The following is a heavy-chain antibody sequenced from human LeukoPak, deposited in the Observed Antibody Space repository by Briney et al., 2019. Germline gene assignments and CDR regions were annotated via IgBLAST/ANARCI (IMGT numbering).Heavy chain of an antibody. CDR1: GGSISSYY. D-gene: IGHD6-19*01. J-gene: IGHJ4*02. Sequence: SETLSLTCTVSGGSISSYYWSWIRQPPGKGLEWIGYIYYSGSTNYNPSLKSRVTISVDTSKNQISLKLSSVTAADTAVYYCARSSSRSSIAVEYYFDYWGQGTLVTVSS. V-gene: IGHV4-59*08. CDR2: IYYSGST. CDR3: ARSSSRSSIAVEYYFDY.